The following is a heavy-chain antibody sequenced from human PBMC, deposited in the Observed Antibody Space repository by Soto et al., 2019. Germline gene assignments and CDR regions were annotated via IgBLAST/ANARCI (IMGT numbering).Heavy chain of an antibody. CDR2: VNPAGSGS. CDR1: GFTFSNYW. J-gene: IGHJ4*02. CDR3: ATGGYSYGWGY. D-gene: IGHD5-18*01. V-gene: IGHV3-74*01. Sequence: EVQLVESGGGLVQPGGSLRLSCVGSGFTFSNYWMHWVRQVPGKGPVWVSRVNPAGSGSSYADFVKGRFTVSSDNAKNTLYLEMNNLSADDTAVYYCATGGYSYGWGYWGQGTLVTVSS.